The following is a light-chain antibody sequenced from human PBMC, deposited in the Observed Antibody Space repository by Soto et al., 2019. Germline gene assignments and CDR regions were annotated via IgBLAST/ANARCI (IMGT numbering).Light chain of an antibody. CDR1: SSDVGGYNY. CDR3: SSYGGSNTFGV. Sequence: QSALTQPPSAPASPGQSVTISCTGTSSDVGGYNYVSWYQQHPGKAPKLMIYEVSKRPSGVPDRFSGSKSGNTASLTVSGLQADDEADYYCSSYGGSNTFGVFGTGTKLTVL. V-gene: IGLV2-8*01. CDR2: EVS. J-gene: IGLJ1*01.